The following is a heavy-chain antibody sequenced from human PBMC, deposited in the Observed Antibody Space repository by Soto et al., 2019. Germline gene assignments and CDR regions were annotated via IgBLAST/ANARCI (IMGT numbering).Heavy chain of an antibody. CDR2: ILPILDIA. V-gene: IGHV1-69*02. J-gene: IGHJ4*02. CDR3: ASALKGGGNTQYYFDY. Sequence: QVQLVQSGAEVKKPGSSVKVSCQASGGTFSNYAINWVRQAPGQGLEWMGRILPILDIANYAQKFRGRLAITADKATRTASMELSSLSSEETAVYYCASALKGGGNTQYYFDYWGQGTLVAVSS. D-gene: IGHD2-15*01. CDR1: GGTFSNYA.